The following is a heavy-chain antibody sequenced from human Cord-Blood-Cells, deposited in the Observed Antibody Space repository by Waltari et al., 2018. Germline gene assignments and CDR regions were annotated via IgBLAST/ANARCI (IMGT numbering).Heavy chain of an antibody. J-gene: IGHJ4*02. CDR1: GFTFSSYG. CDR3: AKEEASGSSSGGGY. Sequence: QVQLVESGGGVVQPGRSLRLSCAASGFTFSSYGMHWVRPAPGKGLEWVAVISYDGSNKYYADSVKGRFTISRDNSKNTLYLQMNSLRAEDTAVYYCAKEEASGSSSGGGYWGQGTLVTVSS. CDR2: ISYDGSNK. D-gene: IGHD6-6*01. V-gene: IGHV3-30*18.